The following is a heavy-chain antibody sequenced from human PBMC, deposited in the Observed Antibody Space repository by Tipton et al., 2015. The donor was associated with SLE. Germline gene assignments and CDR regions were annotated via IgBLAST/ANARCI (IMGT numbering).Heavy chain of an antibody. D-gene: IGHD1-26*01. CDR2: IHSSGST. J-gene: IGHJ4*02. CDR1: GGSISSYY. Sequence: LRLSCTVFGGSISSYYWSWIRQPAGKGLEWIGQIHSSGSTSYNPSLKSRVSISVDMSKHQVSLKLSSVTAADTALYYCARHFSGSYPFDYWGQGKLVTVSS. CDR3: ARHFSGSYPFDY. V-gene: IGHV4-4*07.